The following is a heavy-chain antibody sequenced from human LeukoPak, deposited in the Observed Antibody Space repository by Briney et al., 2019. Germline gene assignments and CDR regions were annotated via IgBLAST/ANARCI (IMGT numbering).Heavy chain of an antibody. V-gene: IGHV4-4*02. CDR3: ASVPRGPDMAAAGTPGSYYFDY. CDR1: GGSISSSNW. J-gene: IGHJ4*02. CDR2: IYHSGST. D-gene: IGHD6-13*01. Sequence: SETLSLTCAVSGGSISSSNWWSWVRQPPGKGLEWIGEIYHSGSTNYNPSLKSRVTISVDKSKNQFSLKLSSVTAADTAVYYCASVPRGPDMAAAGTPGSYYFDYWGQGTLVTVSS.